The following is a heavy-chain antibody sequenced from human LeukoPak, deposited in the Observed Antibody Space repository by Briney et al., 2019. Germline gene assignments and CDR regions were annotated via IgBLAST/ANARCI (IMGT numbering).Heavy chain of an antibody. V-gene: IGHV1-46*01. CDR1: GYTFTSYY. CDR3: ARQLRSPRRWFDP. CDR2: TNPSGGST. Sequence: GASVKVSCKASGYTFTSYYMHWVRQAPGQGLEWMGITNPSGGSTSYAQKFQGRVTMTRDTSTSTVYMELSSLRSEDTAVYYCARQLRSPRRWFDPWGQGTLVTVSS. D-gene: IGHD3-3*01. J-gene: IGHJ5*02.